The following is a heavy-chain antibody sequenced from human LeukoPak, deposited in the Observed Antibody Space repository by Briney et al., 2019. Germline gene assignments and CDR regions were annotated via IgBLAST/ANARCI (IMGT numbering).Heavy chain of an antibody. CDR1: GFTFSSYS. CDR3: ARDRDARAFDI. V-gene: IGHV3-21*01. Sequence: GRSLRLSCAASGFTFSSYSMNWVRQAPGKGLEWVSSISSSSSYIYYADSVKGRFTISRDNAKNSLYLQMNSLRAEDTAVYYCARDRDARAFDIWGQGTMVTVSS. J-gene: IGHJ3*02. D-gene: IGHD2-21*02. CDR2: ISSSSSYI.